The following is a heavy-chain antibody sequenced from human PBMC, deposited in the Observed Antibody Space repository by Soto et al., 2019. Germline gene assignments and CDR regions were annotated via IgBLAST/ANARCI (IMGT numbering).Heavy chain of an antibody. CDR2: VDYTGDT. CDR3: ARRSPLYASESSRFGL. Sequence: SETLSLTCTVSGGPISSSDQYWVWIRQPPGKGLEWIGTVDYTGDTSYNPSLKSRVTISVDTSKNQFSLRLTSVTAADTAVYYCARRSPLYASESSRFGLCGQGALVTVSS. D-gene: IGHD3-10*01. V-gene: IGHV4-39*01. J-gene: IGHJ5*02. CDR1: GGPISSSDQY.